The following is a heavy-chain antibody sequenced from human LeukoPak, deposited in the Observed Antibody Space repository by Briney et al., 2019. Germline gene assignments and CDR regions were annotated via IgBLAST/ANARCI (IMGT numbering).Heavy chain of an antibody. CDR2: IYYSGST. CDR1: GGSISSGGYS. Sequence: SETLSLTCAVSGGSISSGGYSWSWIRQPPGKGLEWIGYIYYSGSTNYNPSLKSRVTISVDTSKNQFSLKLSSVTAADTAVYYCTTVVGNYYYYYMDVWGKGTTVTVSS. J-gene: IGHJ6*03. CDR3: TTVVGNYYYYYMDV. D-gene: IGHD4-23*01. V-gene: IGHV4-61*08.